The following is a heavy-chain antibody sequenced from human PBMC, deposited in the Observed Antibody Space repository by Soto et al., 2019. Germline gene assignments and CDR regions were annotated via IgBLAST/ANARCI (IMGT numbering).Heavy chain of an antibody. Sequence: SETLSLTCAVYSGSFSGYYWSWIRQSPGKGLEWIGEITHRGFTNYNPSLKSRVTMSADTSKNHFSLNLTSVTAADTAVYYCARFPFSTSSWSNPRYFDSWGQGTLVT. CDR3: ARFPFSTSSWSNPRYFDS. CDR1: SGSFSGYY. CDR2: ITHRGFT. D-gene: IGHD6-13*01. V-gene: IGHV4-34*01. J-gene: IGHJ4*02.